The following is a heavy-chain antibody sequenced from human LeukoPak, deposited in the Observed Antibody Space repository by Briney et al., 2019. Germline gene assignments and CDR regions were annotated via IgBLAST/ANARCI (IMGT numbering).Heavy chain of an antibody. D-gene: IGHD4-17*01. V-gene: IGHV1-2*02. J-gene: IGHJ4*02. CDR3: ARPSHDYGDYVAAGPYFDY. Sequence: ASVKVSCKASGYTFTGYYMHWVRQAPGQGLEWMGWINPNSGGTNYAQKFQGRVTMTRDTSISTAYMELSRLRSDDTAVYCCARPSHDYGDYVAAGPYFDYWGQGTLVTVSS. CDR2: INPNSGGT. CDR1: GYTFTGYY.